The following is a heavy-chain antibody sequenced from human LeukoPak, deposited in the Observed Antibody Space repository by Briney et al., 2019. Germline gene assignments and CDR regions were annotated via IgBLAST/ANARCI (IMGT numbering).Heavy chain of an antibody. J-gene: IGHJ6*03. CDR2: IYYSGST. Sequence: TLSLTCTVSGGSISSGGYYWSWIRQHPGKGLEWIGYIYYSGSTYYNPSLKSRVTISVDTSKNKFSLKLSSVTAADTAVYYCARDRKEGLAAAGRTYYYYYMDVWGKGTTVTVSS. CDR3: ARDRKEGLAAAGRTYYYYYMDV. D-gene: IGHD6-13*01. V-gene: IGHV4-31*03. CDR1: GGSISSGGYY.